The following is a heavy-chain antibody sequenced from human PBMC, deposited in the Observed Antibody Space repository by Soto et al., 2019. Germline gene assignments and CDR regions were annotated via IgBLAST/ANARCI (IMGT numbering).Heavy chain of an antibody. CDR2: INPNSGGT. D-gene: IGHD1-26*01. Sequence: ASVKVSCKASGYTFTGYYMHWVRQAPGQGLEWMGWINPNSGGTNYAQKFQGWVTMTRDTSISTAYMELSRLRSDDTAVYYCAIELRIAVGDAFDIWGQGTMVTVSS. CDR1: GYTFTGYY. J-gene: IGHJ3*02. V-gene: IGHV1-2*04. CDR3: AIELRIAVGDAFDI.